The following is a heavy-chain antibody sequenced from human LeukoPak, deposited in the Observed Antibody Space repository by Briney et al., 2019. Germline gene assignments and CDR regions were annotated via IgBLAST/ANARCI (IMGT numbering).Heavy chain of an antibody. D-gene: IGHD4-17*01. CDR2: IYYSGST. Sequence: SETLSLTCAVSGGSITSGSYYWSWIRQPPGKGLEWIGYIYYSGSTNYNPSLKSRVTISVDTSKNQFSLKLSSVTAADTAVYYCASTTVTRPYYYYYMDVWGKGTTVTVSS. CDR3: ASTTVTRPYYYYYMDV. J-gene: IGHJ6*03. V-gene: IGHV4-61*01. CDR1: GGSITSGSYY.